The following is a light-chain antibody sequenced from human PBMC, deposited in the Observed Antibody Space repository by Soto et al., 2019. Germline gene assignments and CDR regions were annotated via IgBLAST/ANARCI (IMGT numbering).Light chain of an antibody. V-gene: IGKV3-11*01. CDR2: ATS. CDR3: QQRSNWPIT. CDR1: QSIGNY. J-gene: IGKJ5*01. Sequence: EVVLTQSPATLSLSPGEGATLXXXASQSIGNYLAWYQQKPGQAPRLLIYATSNRATGIPARFSGSGSGTEFTLTISSLEPEDFAVYYCQQRSNWPITFGQGTRLEIK.